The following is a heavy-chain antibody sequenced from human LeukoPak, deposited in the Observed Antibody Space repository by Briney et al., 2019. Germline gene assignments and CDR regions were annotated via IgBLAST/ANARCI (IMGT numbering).Heavy chain of an antibody. J-gene: IGHJ6*04. V-gene: IGHV3-48*04. Sequence: GGSLRLSCAASGFTFSSYSMNWVRQAPGKGLEGVSCISSSGVTIYYADSVKGRFTIYRENAKNSMYLQMNSLRAEDTAVYYCAELGITMNGGVWGKGTTVTISS. D-gene: IGHD3-10*02. CDR1: GFTFSSYS. CDR3: AELGITMNGGV. CDR2: ISSSGVTI.